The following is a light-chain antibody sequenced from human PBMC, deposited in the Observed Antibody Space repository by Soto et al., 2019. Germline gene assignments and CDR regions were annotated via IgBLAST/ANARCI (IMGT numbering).Light chain of an antibody. CDR3: QQYGSALWT. CDR1: QSVTSNY. J-gene: IGKJ1*01. Sequence: EVVLTQSPGTLSLSPGETATLSCRASQSVTSNYLAWYQQKPGQAPRLLIYAASRRANGTPDRFSGSGSGTDFTLTISRLEHEDFAVYYCQQYGSALWTFGQGSKVDIK. CDR2: AAS. V-gene: IGKV3-20*01.